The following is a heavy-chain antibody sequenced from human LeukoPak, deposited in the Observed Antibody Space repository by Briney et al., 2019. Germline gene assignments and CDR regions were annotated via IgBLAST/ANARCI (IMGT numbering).Heavy chain of an antibody. CDR3: ARVLQYCSGGSCYSGVVRAFDI. D-gene: IGHD2-15*01. Sequence: GASVNVSCQSSGYTFTGYHMHWVRQAPGQGVAWVGWINPNSGGTNYGRKCQGRVTMTRDTSISTAYMELSRLRSDDTAVYYCARVLQYCSGGSCYSGVVRAFDIWGQGTMVTVSS. J-gene: IGHJ3*02. CDR2: INPNSGGT. V-gene: IGHV1-2*02. CDR1: GYTFTGYH.